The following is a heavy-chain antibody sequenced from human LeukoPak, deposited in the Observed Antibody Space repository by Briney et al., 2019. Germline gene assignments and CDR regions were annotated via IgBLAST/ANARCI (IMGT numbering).Heavy chain of an antibody. CDR2: IYPGDSDT. CDR3: ARGGGAYSSGWTFDY. J-gene: IGHJ4*02. Sequence: GESLKISCKGSGYSFTSYWIGWVRQMPGKGLEWMGIIYPGDSDTRYSPSFQGQVTISADKSISTAYLQWSSLKASDTAMYYCARGGGAYSSGWTFDYWGQGTLVAVSS. CDR1: GYSFTSYW. V-gene: IGHV5-51*01. D-gene: IGHD6-19*01.